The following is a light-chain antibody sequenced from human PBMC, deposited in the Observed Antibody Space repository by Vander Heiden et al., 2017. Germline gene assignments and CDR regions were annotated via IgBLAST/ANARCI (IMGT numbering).Light chain of an antibody. CDR3: QQYNNWPPWT. CDR2: GAS. V-gene: IGKV3-15*01. Sequence: EIVMTQSPATLSVSPGERATLSCRASQSVSSNLAGYQQKTGQAPRLLIYGASTRATGIPARFSGSGSGTEFTLTISSLQSEDFAVYYCQQYNNWPPWTFGQGTKVEIK. J-gene: IGKJ1*01. CDR1: QSVSSN.